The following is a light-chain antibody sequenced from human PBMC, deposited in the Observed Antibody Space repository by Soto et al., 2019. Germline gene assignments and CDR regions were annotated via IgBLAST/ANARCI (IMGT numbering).Light chain of an antibody. CDR1: HGVAIN. J-gene: IGKJ1*01. Sequence: TQSPGKLSLSPWYRSPLSCRGVHGVAINLAWYRHKPDQVHRLLIYGAFTRATGIPDRFSGSGCGTEFTLTISSLKSEDVEVYSCQEYENWPPEGPFGQGTKVDIK. CDR3: QEYENWPPEGP. V-gene: IGKV3-15*01. CDR2: GAF.